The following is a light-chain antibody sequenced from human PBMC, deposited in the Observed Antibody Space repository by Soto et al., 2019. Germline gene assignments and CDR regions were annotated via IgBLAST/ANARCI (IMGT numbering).Light chain of an antibody. Sequence: QSALAQPASVSGSPGQSITISCTGTSNDVGSYNLVSWYQQHPGKAPKLIIYEDTKRPSGVSNRFSGSKSGNTASLTISGLQAEDEADYYCCSYADVASYVFGAGTKVNVL. J-gene: IGLJ1*01. CDR3: CSYADVASYV. CDR1: SNDVGSYNL. CDR2: EDT. V-gene: IGLV2-23*01.